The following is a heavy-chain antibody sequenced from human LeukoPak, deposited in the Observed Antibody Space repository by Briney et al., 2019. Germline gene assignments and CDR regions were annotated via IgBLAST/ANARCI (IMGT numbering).Heavy chain of an antibody. CDR2: INHSGGT. D-gene: IGHD4-11*01. J-gene: IGHJ3*02. CDR1: GGSFSGPY. V-gene: IGHV4-34*01. CDR3: ATTMTTRQAGAFDI. Sequence: SETLSLTCAVFGGSFSGPYWSWIRQPPGKGLEWIGEINHSGGTNYSPSLKSRITVSVDTSKNQFSLKLSSVAAADTAVYYWATTMTTRQAGAFDIWGQGTMVTVSS.